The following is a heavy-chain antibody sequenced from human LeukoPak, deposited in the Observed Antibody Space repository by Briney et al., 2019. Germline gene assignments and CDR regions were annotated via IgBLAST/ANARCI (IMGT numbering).Heavy chain of an antibody. J-gene: IGHJ4*02. CDR2: INTNTGHP. CDR1: GYTFTTSA. D-gene: IGHD6-13*01. Sequence: GASVKISCKASGYTFTTSAINWVRQAPGQGLEWMGWINTNTGHPTYAQDFTGRFVFSLDTSVSTAYLEINSLKADDTAVYYCARDRQQLANFDFWGQGTLVTVSS. CDR3: ARDRQQLANFDF. V-gene: IGHV7-4-1*02.